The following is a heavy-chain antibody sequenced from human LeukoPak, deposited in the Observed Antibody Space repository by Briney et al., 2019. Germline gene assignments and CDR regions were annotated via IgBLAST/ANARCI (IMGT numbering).Heavy chain of an antibody. J-gene: IGHJ4*02. CDR1: GFTFSDYY. CDR2: ISSSGSTI. D-gene: IGHD4-23*01. V-gene: IGHV3-11*04. Sequence: PGGSLRLSCAASGFTFSDYYMSWIRQAPGKGLEWVSYISSSGSTIYYADSVKGRFTISRDNAKNSLYLQMNSLRAEDTAVYYRARSTVVTPYFDYWGQGTLVTVSS. CDR3: ARSTVVTPYFDY.